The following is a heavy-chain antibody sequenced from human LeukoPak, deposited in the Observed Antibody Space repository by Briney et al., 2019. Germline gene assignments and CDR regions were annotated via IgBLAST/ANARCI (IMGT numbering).Heavy chain of an antibody. CDR3: ARDQFNYYDSSGYAGDY. V-gene: IGHV1-2*02. CDR1: GYTFTGYY. Sequence: GASVKVSCKASGYTFTGYYMHWVRQAPGQGLEWMGWINPNSGGTNYAQKFQGRVTMTRDTSISTAYMELSRLRSDDTAVYYCARDQFNYYDSSGYAGDYWGQGTLVTVSS. J-gene: IGHJ4*02. D-gene: IGHD3-22*01. CDR2: INPNSGGT.